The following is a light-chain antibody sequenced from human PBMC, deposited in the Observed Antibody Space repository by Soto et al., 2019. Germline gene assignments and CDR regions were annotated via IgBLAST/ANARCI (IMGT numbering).Light chain of an antibody. Sequence: QSVLTQPRSVSGSPGLSVTISCTGTSSDAGGYNYVSWYQQHPGKAPQLMIYDVSKRPSGVPDRFSGSKSGNTASLTISGPPAEDDADYYCCSYAGSYTYVLGTGNK. V-gene: IGLV2-11*01. CDR3: CSYAGSYTYV. CDR2: DVS. J-gene: IGLJ1*01. CDR1: SSDAGGYNY.